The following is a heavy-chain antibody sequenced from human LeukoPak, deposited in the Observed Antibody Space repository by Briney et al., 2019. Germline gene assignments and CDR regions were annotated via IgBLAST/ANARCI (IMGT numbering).Heavy chain of an antibody. V-gene: IGHV7-4-1*02. J-gene: IGHJ4*02. D-gene: IGHD6-19*01. Sequence: ASVTVSCKASGYTFTSYAMHWVRPAHGQGLEWMGWIDTNTGNPTYAQGFTGRFVFSLDTSVSTAYLQISSLKAEDTAVYYCARVPEWMGSGREFDYWGQGTLVTVSS. CDR3: ARVPEWMGSGREFDY. CDR1: GYTFTSYA. CDR2: IDTNTGNP.